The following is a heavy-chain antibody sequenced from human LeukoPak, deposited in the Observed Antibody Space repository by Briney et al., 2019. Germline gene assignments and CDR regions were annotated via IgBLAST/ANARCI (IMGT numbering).Heavy chain of an antibody. CDR3: AKHDPRRVVITNWFDP. D-gene: IGHD3-22*01. CDR2: ISGSGGIT. CDR1: GFTFSAYA. J-gene: IGHJ5*02. V-gene: IGHV3-23*01. Sequence: GGSLTLSCAASGFTFSAYAISWVRQAPGKGLEWVSAISGSGGITYYADPLKGRFTISRGNSKNTLYLQMNSLRAEDTAVYYCAKHDPRRVVITNWFDPWGQGTLVTVSS.